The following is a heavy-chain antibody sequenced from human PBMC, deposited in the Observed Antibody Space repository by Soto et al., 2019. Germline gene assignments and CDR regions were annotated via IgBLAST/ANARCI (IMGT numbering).Heavy chain of an antibody. Sequence: LEILSLTCTVSGGSISSYYWSWIRQPPGKGLEWIGYIYYSGSTNYNPSLKSRVTISVDTSKNQFSLKLSSVTAADTAVYYCARVERYSSSYYMDVWGKGTTVTVSS. J-gene: IGHJ6*03. D-gene: IGHD6-6*01. CDR1: GGSISSYY. CDR2: IYYSGST. V-gene: IGHV4-59*01. CDR3: ARVERYSSSYYMDV.